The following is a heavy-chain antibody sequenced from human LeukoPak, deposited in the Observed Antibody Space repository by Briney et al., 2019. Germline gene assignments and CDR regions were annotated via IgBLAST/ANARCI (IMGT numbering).Heavy chain of an antibody. V-gene: IGHV3-30*04. CDR3: ARDVCDLELGACGAFDI. Sequence: GGSLRLTCAASGFTFSSYAMHWVRQAPGKGLEWVAVISYDGSNKYYADSVKGRFTISRDNSKNTLYLQMNSLRAEDTAVYYCARDVCDLELGACGAFDIWGQGTMVTVSS. D-gene: IGHD3-3*01. CDR1: GFTFSSYA. J-gene: IGHJ3*02. CDR2: ISYDGSNK.